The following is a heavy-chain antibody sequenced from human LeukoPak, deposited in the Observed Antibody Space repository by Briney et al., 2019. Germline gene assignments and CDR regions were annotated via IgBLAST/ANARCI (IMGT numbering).Heavy chain of an antibody. CDR1: GGSISSSSYY. V-gene: IGHV4-39*01. J-gene: IGHJ3*02. D-gene: IGHD6-13*01. Sequence: PSETLSLTCTVSGGSISSSSYYWGWIRQPPGKGLEWIGSIYYSGSTYYNPSLESRVTISVDTSKNQFSLKLSSVTAADTAVYYCARVSIAAALRDAFDIWGQGTMVTVSS. CDR3: ARVSIAAALRDAFDI. CDR2: IYYSGST.